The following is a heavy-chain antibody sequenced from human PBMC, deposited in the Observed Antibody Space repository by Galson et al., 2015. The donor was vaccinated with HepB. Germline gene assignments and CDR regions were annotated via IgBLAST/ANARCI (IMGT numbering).Heavy chain of an antibody. CDR2: ISYDGNEK. J-gene: IGHJ4*02. CDR3: AKSYILRFKSTPFDY. CDR1: GFTFSSYG. D-gene: IGHD3-3*01. V-gene: IGHV3-30*18. Sequence: SLRLSCAASGFTFSSYGMHWVRQAPGKGLEWLAIISYDGNEKYYADSVKGRFTISRDNSKNTLYLQMNSLRAEDTAVYYCAKSYILRFKSTPFDYWGQGTLVTVSS.